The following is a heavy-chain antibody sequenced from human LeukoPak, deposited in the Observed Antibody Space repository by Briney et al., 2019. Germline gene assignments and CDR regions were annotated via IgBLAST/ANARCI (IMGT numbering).Heavy chain of an antibody. CDR3: ASHRITIFGVVITGPNYGMDV. J-gene: IGHJ6*02. D-gene: IGHD3-3*01. Sequence: GGSLRLSCAASGFTFSSYSMNWVRQAPGKGLEWVSHISSSSSTIYYADSVKGRFTISRDNAKNSLYLQMNSLRAEDTAVYYCASHRITIFGVVITGPNYGMDVWGQGTTVTVSS. CDR2: ISSSSSTI. V-gene: IGHV3-48*01. CDR1: GFTFSSYS.